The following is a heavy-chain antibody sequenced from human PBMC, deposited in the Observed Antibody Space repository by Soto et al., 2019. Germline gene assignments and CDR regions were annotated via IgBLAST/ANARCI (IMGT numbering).Heavy chain of an antibody. CDR1: GFTFSTDG. V-gene: IGHV3-23*01. CDR2: ISAGGDIT. J-gene: IGHJ4*02. Sequence: GGSLRLSCAASGFTFSTDGMNWVRQAPGKGLEWVSAISAGGDITYYADSVQGRFTISRDNSKNTLYLQMNSLRGDDTAIYYCAKSPRRGYEPPWDYWGQGTLVTVSS. D-gene: IGHD5-12*01. CDR3: AKSPRRGYEPPWDY.